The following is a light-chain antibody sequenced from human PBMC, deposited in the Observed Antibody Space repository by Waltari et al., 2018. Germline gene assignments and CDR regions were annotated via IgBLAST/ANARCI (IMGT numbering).Light chain of an antibody. J-gene: IGKJ1*01. CDR1: QSISRF. CDR3: QKYGTLPST. V-gene: IGKV3-20*01. Sequence: DILLTQSPGTLSLSPGERATLYCRASQSISRFLAWYQQKPGHAPKLLSYDASTRDTGIPDRFSGSGSGTEFSLTINRLEPEDIAVYYCQKYGTLPSTFGQGTKVEIK. CDR2: DAS.